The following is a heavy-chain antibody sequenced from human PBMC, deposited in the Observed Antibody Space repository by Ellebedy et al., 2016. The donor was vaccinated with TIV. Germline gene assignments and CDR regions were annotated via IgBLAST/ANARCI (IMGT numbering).Heavy chain of an antibody. J-gene: IGHJ6*02. V-gene: IGHV3-23*01. CDR3: AKGRGGSSYSSLDV. Sequence: GESLKISCAASGFTFSNYAMNWVRQAPGKGPEWVSVTSGSSDSRDYADSVKGRFTISRDNSQNTLYLQMNGLRAEDTAVYYCAKGRGGSSYSSLDVWGQGTTVTVSS. CDR1: GFTFSNYA. CDR2: TSGSSDSR. D-gene: IGHD2-15*01.